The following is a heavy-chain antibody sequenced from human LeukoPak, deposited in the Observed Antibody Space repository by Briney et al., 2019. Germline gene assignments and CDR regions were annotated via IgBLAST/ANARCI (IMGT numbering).Heavy chain of an antibody. Sequence: SGGSLRLSCVASGFTFSSYGMNWVRQAPGKGLEWVSYISSSSSTIYFADSVKGRFTISRDNAKNSLYLQMNSLRVEDTAVYYCARTMYSSSTDYWGQGTQVTVSS. J-gene: IGHJ4*02. D-gene: IGHD6-6*01. CDR2: ISSSSSTI. CDR1: GFTFSSYG. CDR3: ARTMYSSSTDY. V-gene: IGHV3-48*04.